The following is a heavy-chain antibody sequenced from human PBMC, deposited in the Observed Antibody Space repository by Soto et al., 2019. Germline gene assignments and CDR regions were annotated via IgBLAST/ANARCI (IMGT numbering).Heavy chain of an antibody. J-gene: IGHJ1*01. D-gene: IGHD6-13*01. CDR3: VKDESINWYSGHFRH. Sequence: EVHLVESGGGLVQPGGSLRLSCAASGFTFDDYAMHWVRQVPGKGLEWVSGINWNSGSIGYADSVKGRFAISRDNAKNSLHLQMNSLRAEDTAFYYCVKDESINWYSGHFRHWGQGTLVTVSS. CDR1: GFTFDDYA. CDR2: INWNSGSI. V-gene: IGHV3-9*01.